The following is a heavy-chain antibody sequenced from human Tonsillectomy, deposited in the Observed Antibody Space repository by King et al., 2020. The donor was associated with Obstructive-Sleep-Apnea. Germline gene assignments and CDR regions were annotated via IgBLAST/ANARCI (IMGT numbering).Heavy chain of an antibody. Sequence: VQLVESGGGLVKPGGSLRLSCAASGFTFSNAWMSWVRQAPGKGLEWVGRIKSKTDGGTTDYAAPVKGRFTISRDDSKNTLYLQMNSLKTEDTAVYYCTTEPVSYALYYYDSSGYFDYWAREPWSPSPQ. V-gene: IGHV3-15*01. J-gene: IGHJ4*02. CDR1: GFTFSNAW. D-gene: IGHD3-22*01. CDR2: IKSKTDGGTT. CDR3: TTEPVSYALYYYDSSGYFDY.